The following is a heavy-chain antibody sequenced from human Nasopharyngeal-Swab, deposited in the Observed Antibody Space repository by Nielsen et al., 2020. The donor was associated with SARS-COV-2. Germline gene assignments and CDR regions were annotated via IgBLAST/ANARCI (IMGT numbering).Heavy chain of an antibody. CDR2: IYWDDDK. V-gene: IGHV2-5*02. Sequence: SGPPLVKPTQTLTLTCTFSVFSLSTSGVGVGWIRQPPGKALEWLALIYWDDDKRYSPSLKSRLTITKDTSKDQVVLTMTNMDPVDTATYYCAHRPGFGELLSDWFDPWGQGTLVTVSS. CDR3: AHRPGFGELLSDWFDP. CDR1: VFSLSTSGVG. J-gene: IGHJ5*02. D-gene: IGHD3-10*01.